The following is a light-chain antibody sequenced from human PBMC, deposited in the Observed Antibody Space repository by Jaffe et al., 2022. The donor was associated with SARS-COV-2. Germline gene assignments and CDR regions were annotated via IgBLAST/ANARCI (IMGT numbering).Light chain of an antibody. CDR3: QQSYSAPRVT. V-gene: IGKV1-39*01. CDR1: QSINNF. Sequence: DIQMTQSPSSLSASVGDRVTITCRASQSINNFLNWYQQKPGKAPKLLIYAASSLQIGVPSRFSGSRSGTDFTLTISSLQPEDFATYYCQQSYSAPRVTFGQGTRLQIK. J-gene: IGKJ5*01. CDR2: AAS.